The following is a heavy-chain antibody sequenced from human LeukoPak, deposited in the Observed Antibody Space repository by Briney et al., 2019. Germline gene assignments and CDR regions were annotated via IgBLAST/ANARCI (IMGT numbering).Heavy chain of an antibody. D-gene: IGHD1-26*01. CDR3: AKGGKWEPSGWLDY. CDR1: GFTFSIYA. V-gene: IGHV3-23*01. CDR2: TSGSGYST. J-gene: IGHJ4*02. Sequence: GGSLRLSCAASGFTFSIYAMSWVRRAPGKGLEWVSPTSGSGYSTYYADSVKGPFTISRDNSKNTLYLQMNSLRAEDTAIYYCAKGGKWEPSGWLDYWGQGTLVTVSS.